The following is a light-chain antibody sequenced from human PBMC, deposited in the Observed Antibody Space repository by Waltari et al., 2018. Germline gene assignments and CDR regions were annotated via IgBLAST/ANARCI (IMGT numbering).Light chain of an antibody. CDR1: QSVLYSSNNKNY. CDR2: WAS. J-gene: IGKJ3*01. Sequence: DIVMTQSPDSLAVSLGERATINCKSSQSVLYSSNNKNYLAWYQQKPGQPPKLLIYWASTRESGVPDRFSGSGSGTDFTLTISSLQAEDVAVYYCQQYYSTHIFTFGPGTKVDIK. V-gene: IGKV4-1*01. CDR3: QQYYSTHIFT.